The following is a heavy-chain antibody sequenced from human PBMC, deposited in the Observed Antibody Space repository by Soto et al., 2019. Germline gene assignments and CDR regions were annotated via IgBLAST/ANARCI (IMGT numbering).Heavy chain of an antibody. V-gene: IGHV1-69*02. D-gene: IGHD4-17*01. J-gene: IGHJ6*03. Sequence: SVKVSCKASGGTFSSYTISWVRQAPGQGLEWMGRIIPILGIANYAQKFQGRVTITADKSTSTAYMELSSLRSEDTAVYYCAKYKSTVTVASNPMDVWGKGTTVTVSS. CDR2: IIPILGIA. CDR3: AKYKSTVTVASNPMDV. CDR1: GGTFSSYT.